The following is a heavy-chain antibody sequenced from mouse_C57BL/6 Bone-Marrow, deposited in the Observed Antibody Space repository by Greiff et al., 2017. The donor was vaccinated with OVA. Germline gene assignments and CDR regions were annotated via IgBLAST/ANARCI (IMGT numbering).Heavy chain of an antibody. D-gene: IGHD1-1*01. Sequence: VQLQQSGPGLVQPSQSLSITCTVSGFSLTSYGVHWVRQSPGKGLEWLGVIWRGGSTDYNAAFMSRLSITKDNSKSQVFFKMNSLQAEDTAIYYCAKMDYYGYAMDYWGQGTSVTVAS. J-gene: IGHJ4*01. CDR3: AKMDYYGYAMDY. CDR1: GFSLTSYG. CDR2: IWRGGST. V-gene: IGHV2-5*01.